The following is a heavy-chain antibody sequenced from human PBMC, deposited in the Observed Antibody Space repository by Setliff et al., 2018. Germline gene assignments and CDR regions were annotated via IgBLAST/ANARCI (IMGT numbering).Heavy chain of an antibody. J-gene: IGHJ4*02. CDR2: IGHTGSI. CDR1: GYSISSGYI. Sequence: PSETLSLTCTVSGYSISSGYIWGWIRQPSGKGLEWVGNIGHTGSINYNPSLKSRLTISRDTSKNQVSLKLNSVTATDTAVYYCARDLGHGGDSDYWGQGILVTVSS. CDR3: ARDLGHGGDSDY. V-gene: IGHV4-38-2*02. D-gene: IGHD2-21*02.